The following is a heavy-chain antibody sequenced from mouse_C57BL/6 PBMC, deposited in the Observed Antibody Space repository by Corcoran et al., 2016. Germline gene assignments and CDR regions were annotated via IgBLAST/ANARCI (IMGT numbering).Heavy chain of an antibody. CDR1: VYTFTDYY. CDR3: ARNPFITTVVGYFDY. D-gene: IGHD1-1*01. CDR2: INPNNGGT. J-gene: IGHJ2*01. Sequence: EVQLQQSGPELVKPGASVKISCKASVYTFTDYYMNWVKQSHGKSLEWIGDINPNNGGTSYNQKFKGKATLTVDKSSSTAYMELRSLTSEDSAVYYSARNPFITTVVGYFDYWGQGTTLTVSS. V-gene: IGHV1-26*01.